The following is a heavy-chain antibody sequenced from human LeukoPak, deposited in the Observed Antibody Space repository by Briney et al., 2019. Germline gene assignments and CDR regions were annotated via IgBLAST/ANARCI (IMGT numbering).Heavy chain of an antibody. CDR3: ASLRGTTVVFDY. CDR1: GGSISSYY. V-gene: IGHV4-59*01. CDR2: IYYSGRT. D-gene: IGHD4-23*01. Sequence: SETLSLTCTVSGGSISSYYWSWIRQPPGKGLEWIGYIYYSGRTNYNPSHKSRVTISVDTSKNQFSLKLSSVTAADTAVYYCASLRGTTVVFDYWGQGTLVTVSS. J-gene: IGHJ4*02.